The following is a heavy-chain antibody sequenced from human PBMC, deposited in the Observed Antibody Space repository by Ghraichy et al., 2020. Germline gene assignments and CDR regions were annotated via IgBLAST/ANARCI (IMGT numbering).Heavy chain of an antibody. Sequence: SVKVSCKASGGTFNTYISWVRQAPGQGLEWLGGIIPVSDEADYAQKFQGRVAITADKSTTTAYMELSSLRHEDTAVYYCAKSHYSTSFRSEFDSWGQGTQVTVSS. CDR3: AKSHYSTSFRSEFDS. J-gene: IGHJ4*02. V-gene: IGHV1-69*06. CDR2: IIPVSDEA. CDR1: GGTFNTY. D-gene: IGHD6-6*01.